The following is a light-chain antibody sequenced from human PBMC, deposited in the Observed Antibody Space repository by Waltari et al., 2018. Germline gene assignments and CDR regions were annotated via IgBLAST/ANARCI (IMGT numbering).Light chain of an antibody. CDR3: QQYGSSQVT. J-gene: IGKJ4*01. V-gene: IGKV3-20*01. Sequence: EIVLTQSPGTLSLSPGERATLSCRASQSVSSSYLAWYQQKPGQAPRLRIYGASSRATGIPDRFSGSGSGTDFTLTISRLEPEDFAVYYCQQYGSSQVTFGGGTKVEIK. CDR1: QSVSSSY. CDR2: GAS.